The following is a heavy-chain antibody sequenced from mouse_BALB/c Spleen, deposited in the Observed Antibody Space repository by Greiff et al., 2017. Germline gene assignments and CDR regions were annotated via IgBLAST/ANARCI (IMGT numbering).Heavy chain of an antibody. CDR1: GYSITSDYA. J-gene: IGHJ2*01. CDR3: ARFGGYYAFDY. V-gene: IGHV3-2*02. D-gene: IGHD2-3*01. CDR2: ISYSGST. Sequence: EVKVEESGPGLVKPSQSLSLTCTVTGYSITSDYAWNWIRQFPGNKLEWMGYISYSGSTSYNPSLKSRISITRDTSKNQFFLQLNSVTTEDTATYYCARFGGYYAFDYWGQGTTLTVSS.